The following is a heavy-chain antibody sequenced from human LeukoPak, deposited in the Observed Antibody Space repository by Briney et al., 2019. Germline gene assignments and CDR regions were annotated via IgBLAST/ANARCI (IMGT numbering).Heavy chain of an antibody. D-gene: IGHD6-6*01. Sequence: SETLSLTCAVSGGSISSGDYSWSWIRQPPGKGLEWIGYIYHSGSTYYNPSLKSRVTMSVDRSRSQFSLKLSSVTAADTAVYYCARGGAARLHFQNWGQGTLVTVSS. V-gene: IGHV4-30-2*01. CDR1: GGSISSGDYS. CDR3: ARGGAARLHFQN. CDR2: IYHSGST. J-gene: IGHJ1*01.